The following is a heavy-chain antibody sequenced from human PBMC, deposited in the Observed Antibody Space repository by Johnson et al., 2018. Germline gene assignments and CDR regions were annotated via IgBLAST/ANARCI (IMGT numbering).Heavy chain of an antibody. V-gene: IGHV3-49*03. CDR1: GFTFGFYA. Sequence: VQLVESGGGLVQXGRSXSLXCTSSGFTFGFYAMNWFRQAPGKGLEWVGFIRTTDYGGTTNYAASVKGRFTISRDDYKIIAHRQMNSLKTEDTAMYYRARGGLYGDTAVDIWGKGTTVTVSS. J-gene: IGHJ3*02. CDR3: ARGGLYGDTAVDI. CDR2: IRTTDYGGTT. D-gene: IGHD4-17*01.